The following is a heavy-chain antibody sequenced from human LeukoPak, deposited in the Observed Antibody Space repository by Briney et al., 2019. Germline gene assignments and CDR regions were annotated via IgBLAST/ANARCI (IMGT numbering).Heavy chain of an antibody. CDR2: IIPIFGTA. V-gene: IGHV1-69*05. Sequence: SVKVSCKASGGTFSSYAISWVRQAPGQGLEWMGGIIPIFGTANYAQKFQGRVTITTDESTSTAYMELSSLRSEDTAVYHCAREDYGGNQYYFDYWGQGTLVTVSS. J-gene: IGHJ4*02. CDR1: GGTFSSYA. D-gene: IGHD4-23*01. CDR3: AREDYGGNQYYFDY.